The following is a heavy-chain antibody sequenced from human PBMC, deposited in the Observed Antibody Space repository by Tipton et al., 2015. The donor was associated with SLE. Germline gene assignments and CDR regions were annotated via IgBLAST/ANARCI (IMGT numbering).Heavy chain of an antibody. J-gene: IGHJ4*02. CDR3: ARSDRGYY. Sequence: SLRLSCAASGFTFSSYAMSWVRQAPGKGMAWVAVISYDGSNKYYADSVKGRFTISRDNSKNTLYLQMNSLRAEDTAVYYCARSDRGYYWGQGTLVTVSS. CDR2: ISYDGSNK. D-gene: IGHD2-15*01. CDR1: GFTFSSYA. V-gene: IGHV3-30-3*01.